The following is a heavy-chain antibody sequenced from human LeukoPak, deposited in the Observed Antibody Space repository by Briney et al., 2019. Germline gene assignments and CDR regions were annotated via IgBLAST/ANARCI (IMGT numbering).Heavy chain of an antibody. CDR3: AKGDNQGWLPPDFDY. D-gene: IGHD3-22*01. CDR1: GFTFDDYA. CDR2: ISWNSGSI. J-gene: IGHJ4*02. Sequence: PGGSLRLSCAASGFTFDDYAMHWVRQAPGKGLEWVSGISWNSGSIGYADSVKGRFTISKDNAKNSLYLQMNSLRAEDTAVYYCAKGDNQGWLPPDFDYWGQGTLVTVSS. V-gene: IGHV3-9*01.